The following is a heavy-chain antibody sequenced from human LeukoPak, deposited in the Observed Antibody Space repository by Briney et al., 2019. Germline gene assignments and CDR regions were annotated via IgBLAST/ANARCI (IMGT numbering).Heavy chain of an antibody. Sequence: SETLSLTCTVSGGSISSSSYYWGWIRQPPGEGLEWIGSIYYSGSTYYNPSLKSRVTISVDTSKNQFSLKLSSVTAADTAVYYCAGSSSSWYQVYWGQGTLVTVSS. CDR1: GGSISSSSYY. CDR3: AGSSSSWYQVY. D-gene: IGHD6-13*01. V-gene: IGHV4-39*01. CDR2: IYYSGST. J-gene: IGHJ4*02.